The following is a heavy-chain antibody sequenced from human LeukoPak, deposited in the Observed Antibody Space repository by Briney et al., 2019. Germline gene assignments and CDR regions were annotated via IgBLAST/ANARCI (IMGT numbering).Heavy chain of an antibody. CDR3: AKGPKQLVFVRGYYFDD. CDR2: ISSSSNYI. CDR1: GFTFSSYS. D-gene: IGHD6-13*01. Sequence: GGSLRLSCAASGFTFSSYSMSWVRQAPGKGLEWVSSISSSSNYIYYADSVKGRFTISRDNAKNSLYLQMNSLRAEDTAVFYCAKGPKQLVFVRGYYFDDWGQGTLVTVSS. J-gene: IGHJ4*02. V-gene: IGHV3-21*04.